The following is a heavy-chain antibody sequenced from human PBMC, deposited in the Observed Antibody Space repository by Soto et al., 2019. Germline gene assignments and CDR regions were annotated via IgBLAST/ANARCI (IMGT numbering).Heavy chain of an antibody. Sequence: QVTLKESGPVLVKPTETLTLTGTVSGFSLSNARMGVSWIRQPPGKALEWLAHIFSNDEKSYSTSLKSRLTISKDNSKSQVVLTMTNMDPVDTATYYCARIRGDGYSLSRFDPWGQGTLVTVSS. D-gene: IGHD5-18*01. CDR3: ARIRGDGYSLSRFDP. CDR1: GFSLSNARMG. CDR2: IFSNDEK. J-gene: IGHJ5*02. V-gene: IGHV2-26*01.